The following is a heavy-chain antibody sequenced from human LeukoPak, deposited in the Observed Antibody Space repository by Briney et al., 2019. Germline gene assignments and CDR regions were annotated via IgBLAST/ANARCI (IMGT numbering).Heavy chain of an antibody. CDR3: ARDKRDILTEGAFDI. CDR1: GYTFTSYG. J-gene: IGHJ3*02. CDR2: ISAYYGNT. D-gene: IGHD3-9*01. V-gene: IGHV1-18*01. Sequence: ASVKVSCKASGYTFTSYGISWVRQAPGQGLEWMGWISAYYGNTNYAQKLQGRVTMTTDTSTSTAYMELRSLRSDDTAVYYCARDKRDILTEGAFDIWGQGTMVTVSS.